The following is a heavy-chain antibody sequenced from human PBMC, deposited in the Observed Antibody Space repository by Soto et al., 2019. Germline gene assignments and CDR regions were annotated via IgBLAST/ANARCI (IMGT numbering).Heavy chain of an antibody. CDR2: ISGSADST. J-gene: IGHJ6*02. D-gene: IGHD2-8*01. Sequence: EVQLLESGGGFIHPGGSLRLSCAASGFSFSSFAMNWVRQAPGKGLEWVSIISGSADSTFYADSVKGRFTISRDNSKSTLFLQINSLRPEDTAVYYCAKTRGAMIYAISVYGMDVWGQGTTVPVSS. CDR3: AKTRGAMIYAISVYGMDV. CDR1: GFSFSSFA. V-gene: IGHV3-23*01.